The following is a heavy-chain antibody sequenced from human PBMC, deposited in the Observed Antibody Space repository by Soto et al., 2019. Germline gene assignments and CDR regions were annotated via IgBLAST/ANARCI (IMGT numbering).Heavy chain of an antibody. V-gene: IGHV1-3*01. CDR3: ARRDTYYYDSSGYTLFDY. CDR2: INAGNGNT. J-gene: IGHJ4*02. CDR1: GYTVTSYA. D-gene: IGHD3-22*01. Sequence: ASVKVSCKASGYTVTSYAMHWVRQATGQRLEWMGWINAGNGNTKYSQKFQGRVTITRDTSASTAYMELSSLRSEDTAVYYCARRDTYYYDSSGYTLFDYWGQGTPVTVSS.